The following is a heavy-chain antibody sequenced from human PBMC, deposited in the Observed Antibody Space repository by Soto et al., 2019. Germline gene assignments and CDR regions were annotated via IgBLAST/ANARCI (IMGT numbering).Heavy chain of an antibody. Sequence: GGSLRLSCAASGFTFSSYAMHWVRQAPGKGLEWVAVISYDGSNKYYADSVKGRFTISRDNSKNTLYLQMNSLRAEDTAVYYCARDPGRAAAGSYYYYGMDVWGQGTTVTVSS. CDR2: ISYDGSNK. D-gene: IGHD6-13*01. CDR3: ARDPGRAAAGSYYYYGMDV. V-gene: IGHV3-30*04. CDR1: GFTFSSYA. J-gene: IGHJ6*02.